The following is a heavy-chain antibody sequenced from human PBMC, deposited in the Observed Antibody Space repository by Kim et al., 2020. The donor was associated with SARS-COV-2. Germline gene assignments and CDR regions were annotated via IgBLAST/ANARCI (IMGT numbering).Heavy chain of an antibody. CDR3: ARLPGWVRGTVGY. D-gene: IGHD3-10*01. Sequence: SVKVSCKASGGTFSSYAISWVRQAPGQGLEWMGGIIPIFGTANYAQKFQGRVTITADESTSTAYMELSSLRSEDTAVYYCARLPGWVRGTVGYWGQGTLVTVSS. CDR2: IIPIFGTA. V-gene: IGHV1-69*13. J-gene: IGHJ4*02. CDR1: GGTFSSYA.